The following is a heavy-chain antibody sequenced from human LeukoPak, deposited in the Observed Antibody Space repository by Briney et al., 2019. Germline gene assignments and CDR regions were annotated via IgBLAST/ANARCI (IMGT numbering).Heavy chain of an antibody. CDR2: IKQNGSEK. Sequence: GSLRLSCAASGFTVPTNYMSWVRQAPGKGLEWVANIKQNGSEKYYVDSVRGRFTISRDNAKNSLYLQVNSLRAEDTAVYYCARTAYSSSWYNPIDYWGQGTLVTVSS. V-gene: IGHV3-7*01. D-gene: IGHD6-13*01. CDR3: ARTAYSSSWYNPIDY. J-gene: IGHJ4*02. CDR1: GFTVPTNY.